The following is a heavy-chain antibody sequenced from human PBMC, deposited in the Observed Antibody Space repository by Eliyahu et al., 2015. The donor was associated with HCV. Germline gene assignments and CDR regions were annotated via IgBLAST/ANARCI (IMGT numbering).Heavy chain of an antibody. CDR3: ARVGQDDYVWGSYRMGNHFDF. J-gene: IGHJ4*02. CDR1: GVSISLXGYS. D-gene: IGHD3-16*02. V-gene: IGHV4-31*03. Sequence: QVXLRESGPRLXQPSQTLSLTCTVSGVSISLXGYSXXGVRQFPGKGLEWXGHIYYSGSTFYNPSXKSRPTISVDTSQNQFSLNLTSVTAADTAVYYCARVGQDDYVWGSYRMGNHFDFWGQGTLVTVSS. CDR2: IYYSGST.